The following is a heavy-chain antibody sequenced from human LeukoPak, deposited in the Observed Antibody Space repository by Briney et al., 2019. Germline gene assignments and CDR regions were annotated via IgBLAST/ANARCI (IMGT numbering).Heavy chain of an antibody. Sequence: KPSETLSLTCAVYGGSFSGYYWSWIRQPPGKGLEWTGEINHSGSANYNPSLKSRVTISVGTPKNQFSLKLSSVTAADTAVYYCARGRIAVYYYYYYMDVWGKGTTVTVSS. J-gene: IGHJ6*03. V-gene: IGHV4-34*01. D-gene: IGHD6-19*01. CDR3: ARGRIAVYYYYYYMDV. CDR1: GGSFSGYY. CDR2: INHSGSA.